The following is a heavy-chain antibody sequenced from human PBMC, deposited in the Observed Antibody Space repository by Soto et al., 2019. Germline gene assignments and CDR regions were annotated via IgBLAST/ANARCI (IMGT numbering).Heavy chain of an antibody. Sequence: GESLKISCKGSGYSFAGYWITWVRQKPGKGLEWMGRIDPSDSQTYYSPSFRGHVTISVTKSITTVFLQWSSLRASDTAMYYCARQIYDSDTGPNFQYYFDSWGQGTPVTVSS. V-gene: IGHV5-10-1*01. J-gene: IGHJ4*02. CDR3: ARQIYDSDTGPNFQYYFDS. CDR2: IDPSDSQT. D-gene: IGHD3-22*01. CDR1: GYSFAGYW.